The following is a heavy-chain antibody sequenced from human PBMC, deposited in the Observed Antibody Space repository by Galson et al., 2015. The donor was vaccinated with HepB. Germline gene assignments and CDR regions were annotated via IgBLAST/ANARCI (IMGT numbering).Heavy chain of an antibody. D-gene: IGHD6-13*01. Sequence: SLRLSCAASGFTFSSYAMSWVRRAPGKGLEWVSAISGSGGSTYYADSVKGRFTISRDNSKNTLYLQMNSLRAEDTAVYYCAKDLGSSSWDPTAYYYMDVWGKGTTVTVSS. J-gene: IGHJ6*03. CDR2: ISGSGGST. CDR3: AKDLGSSSWDPTAYYYMDV. V-gene: IGHV3-23*01. CDR1: GFTFSSYA.